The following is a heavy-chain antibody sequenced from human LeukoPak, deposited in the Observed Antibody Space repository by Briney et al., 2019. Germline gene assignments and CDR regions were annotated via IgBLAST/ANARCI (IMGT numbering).Heavy chain of an antibody. V-gene: IGHV3-23*01. D-gene: IGHD6-13*01. CDR1: GFTFSNYA. J-gene: IGHJ4*02. CDR2: ISGSGDST. Sequence: GGSLRLSCTASGFTFSNYAMSWVRQAPGKGLEWVSAISGSGDSTYYADSVKGRFTISRDNSKNTLYLQMNSLRAEDTAVYYCAKGAAAGTSVFDYWGQGTLVTVSS. CDR3: AKGAAAGTSVFDY.